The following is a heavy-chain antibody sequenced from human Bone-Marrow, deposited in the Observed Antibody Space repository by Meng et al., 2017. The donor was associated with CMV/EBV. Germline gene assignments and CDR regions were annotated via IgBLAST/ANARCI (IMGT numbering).Heavy chain of an antibody. Sequence: SGPTLVKPTQTLTLTCTFSGFSLSTRGMCVTWVRQPPGRALEWLAVIDWDDDKYYNTSLKTRLTISKDTSKNQVVLRMTNMDPVDTATYYCARMGNDYEIDYWGQGTLVTVSS. CDR2: IDWDDDK. J-gene: IGHJ4*02. CDR1: GFSLSTRGMC. V-gene: IGHV2-70*20. CDR3: ARMGNDYEIDY. D-gene: IGHD3-22*01.